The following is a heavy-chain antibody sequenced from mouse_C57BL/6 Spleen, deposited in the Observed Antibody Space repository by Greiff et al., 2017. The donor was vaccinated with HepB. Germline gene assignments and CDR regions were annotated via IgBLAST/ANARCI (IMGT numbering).Heavy chain of an antibody. CDR1: GYSITSGYY. CDR2: ISYDGSN. Sequence: EVKLQESGPGLVKPSQSLSLTCSVTGYSITSGYYWNWIRQFPGNKLEWMGYISYDGSNNYNPSLKNRISITRDTSKNQFFLKLNSVTTEDTATYYCARDRDDYDGGYFDYWGQGTTLTVSS. J-gene: IGHJ2*01. V-gene: IGHV3-6*01. D-gene: IGHD2-4*01. CDR3: ARDRDDYDGGYFDY.